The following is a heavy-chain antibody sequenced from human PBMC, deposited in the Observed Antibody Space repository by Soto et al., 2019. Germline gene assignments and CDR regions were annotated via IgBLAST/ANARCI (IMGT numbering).Heavy chain of an antibody. Sequence: PSETLSLTCAVYGGSFSGYYWSWIRQPPGKGLEWIGEINHSGSTNYNPSLKSRVTISVDTSKNQFSLKLSSVTAADTAVYYCARKGVWGYCSSTSCYRKQNWFDPWGQGTLVTVSS. CDR3: ARKGVWGYCSSTSCYRKQNWFDP. V-gene: IGHV4-34*01. CDR2: INHSGST. D-gene: IGHD2-2*02. J-gene: IGHJ5*02. CDR1: GGSFSGYY.